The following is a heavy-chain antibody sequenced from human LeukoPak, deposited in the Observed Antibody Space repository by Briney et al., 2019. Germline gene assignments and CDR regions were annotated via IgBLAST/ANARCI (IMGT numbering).Heavy chain of an antibody. Sequence: GGSLRLSCAASGFTFSSYDMHWVRQAPGKGLEWVAFISYDGSNKYYVDSVKGRFTISRDNSKDTLYLQMNSLRAEDTAVYHCADSGSYSLYWGQGTLVTVSS. CDR3: ADSGSYSLY. CDR2: ISYDGSNK. D-gene: IGHD1-26*01. CDR1: GFTFSSYD. V-gene: IGHV3-30*03. J-gene: IGHJ4*02.